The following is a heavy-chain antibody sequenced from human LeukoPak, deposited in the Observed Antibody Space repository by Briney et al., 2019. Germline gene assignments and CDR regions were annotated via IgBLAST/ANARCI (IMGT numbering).Heavy chain of an antibody. D-gene: IGHD6-13*01. CDR3: ARDLVGGSWNYMDV. Sequence: GGSLRLSCAASGFTFSSYSMNWVRQAPGKGLEWVSSISSSSSYIYYADSVKGRFTISRDNAKNSLYLQMNSLRAEDTAVYYCARDLVGGSWNYMDVWGKGTTVTVSS. J-gene: IGHJ6*03. CDR1: GFTFSSYS. V-gene: IGHV3-21*01. CDR2: ISSSSSYI.